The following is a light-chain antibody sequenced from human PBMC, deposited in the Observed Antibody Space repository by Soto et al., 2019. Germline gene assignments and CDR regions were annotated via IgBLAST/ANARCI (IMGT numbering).Light chain of an antibody. J-gene: IGLJ1*01. Sequence: QSVLTQPPSASGSPGQSVTISCTGTSSDVGGYNYVSWYQQHPGKVPKLMVYEVNKRPSGVPDRFSGSKSGNTASLTVSGLQAEAEADYYCTSYAGGNNVFGTGTKLTVL. CDR2: EVN. V-gene: IGLV2-8*01. CDR3: TSYAGGNNV. CDR1: SSDVGGYNY.